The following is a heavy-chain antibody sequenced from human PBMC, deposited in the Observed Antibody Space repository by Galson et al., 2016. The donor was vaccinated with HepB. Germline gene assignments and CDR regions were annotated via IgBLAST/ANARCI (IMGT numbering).Heavy chain of an antibody. CDR2: ISSSTSYI. D-gene: IGHD3-10*01. CDR3: VYYYGWGSYYKRDY. CDR1: GVTFSNYN. J-gene: IGHJ4*02. Sequence: SLRLSCAASGVTFSNYNMNWVRQAPGKGLEWVSSISSSTSYIYYADSVKGRFTISRDSAKNSLYLQMNSLRAEDTAVYYCVYYYGWGSYYKRDYWGQGTLVTVSS. V-gene: IGHV3-21*01.